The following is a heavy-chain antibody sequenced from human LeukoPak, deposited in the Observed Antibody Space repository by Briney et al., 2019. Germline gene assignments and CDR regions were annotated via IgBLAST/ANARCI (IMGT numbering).Heavy chain of an antibody. D-gene: IGHD5-18*01. Sequence: SETLSLTCTVSGGSISSSNYYWGWIRQPPGKGLEWIGSIYYSGSTYYKSSLKSRVTISLDTSKNQFSLKLSSVTAADTAVYYCARARHGYIYGYRPNELGHFFDYWGQGTLVTVSS. J-gene: IGHJ4*02. CDR2: IYYSGST. CDR1: GGSISSSNYY. CDR3: ARARHGYIYGYRPNELGHFFDY. V-gene: IGHV4-39*07.